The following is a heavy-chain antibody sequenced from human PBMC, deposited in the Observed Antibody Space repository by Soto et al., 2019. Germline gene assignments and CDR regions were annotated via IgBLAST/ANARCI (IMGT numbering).Heavy chain of an antibody. J-gene: IGHJ4*02. V-gene: IGHV3-48*02. Sequence: PGGSLRLACAASGFTFSSYSMSWVRQAPGQGLEWISYISSGSESIFYADSVKGRFTISRDNAKNSRYLQMNSRGDEDTAVYYCTRFNSGTYYAFDNWGRGPRAPVPS. D-gene: IGHD1-26*01. CDR1: GFTFSSYS. CDR2: ISSGSESI. CDR3: TRFNSGTYYAFDN.